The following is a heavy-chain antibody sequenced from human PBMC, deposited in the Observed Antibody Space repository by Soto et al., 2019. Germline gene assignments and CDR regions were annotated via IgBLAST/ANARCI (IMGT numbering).Heavy chain of an antibody. J-gene: IGHJ3*02. CDR2: TYYRSKWYN. V-gene: IGHV6-1*01. Sequence: KQSQTLSLTCAISGDSVSSNSAAWNWIRKSPSRGLEWLGRTYYRSKWYNDYAVSVKSRITINPDTSKNQFSLQLNSVTPEDTAVYYCARAPPAAAGIAFDIWGQGTMVTVSS. CDR1: GDSVSSNSAA. D-gene: IGHD6-13*01. CDR3: ARAPPAAAGIAFDI.